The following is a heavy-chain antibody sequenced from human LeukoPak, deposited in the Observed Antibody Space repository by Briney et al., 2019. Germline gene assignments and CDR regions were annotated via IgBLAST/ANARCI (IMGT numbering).Heavy chain of an antibody. D-gene: IGHD1-26*01. CDR2: IHHSGST. Sequence: NASQTLSLTCTVSGGSISSGGYYWSWIRQPPGQGLEWIGYIHHSGSTFYNPSLRSRVTISEDRSKNQFSLNLSSVTAADTAVYYCARESDVNSGYWGQGTLVTVSS. CDR3: ARESDVNSGY. CDR1: GGSISSGGYY. J-gene: IGHJ4*02. V-gene: IGHV4-30-2*01.